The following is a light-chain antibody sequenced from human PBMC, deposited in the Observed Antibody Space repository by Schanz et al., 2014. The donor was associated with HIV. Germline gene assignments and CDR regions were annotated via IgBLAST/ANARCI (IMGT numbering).Light chain of an antibody. CDR2: GAS. V-gene: IGKV3-20*01. Sequence: ETVLTQSPGSLSLSPGERATLSCRASQSLGGSQLAWYQHKPGQAPRLLIFGASNRATGIPHRFSGSGSGADFTLSISRLEPEDFAVYYCQQYGRSPYTFGQGTKVEIK. J-gene: IGKJ2*01. CDR3: QQYGRSPYT. CDR1: QSLGGSQ.